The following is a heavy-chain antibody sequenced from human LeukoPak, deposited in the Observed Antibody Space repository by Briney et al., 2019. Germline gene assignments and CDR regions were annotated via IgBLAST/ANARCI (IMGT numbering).Heavy chain of an antibody. V-gene: IGHV3-48*01. D-gene: IGHD5-12*01. CDR3: ARDAGNSGYGCDL. Sequence: GGSLRLSCAASGFIFSQYSMNWVRQAPGKGLEWVSHIRSSSETFYADSVKGRFTISRDNARNSLYIQMNNLRGEDTAIYYCARDAGNSGYGCDLWGQGTLVTVSS. CDR2: IRSSSET. J-gene: IGHJ5*02. CDR1: GFIFSQYS.